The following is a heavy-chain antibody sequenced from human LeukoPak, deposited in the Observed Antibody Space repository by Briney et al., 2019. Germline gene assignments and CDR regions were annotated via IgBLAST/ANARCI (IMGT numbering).Heavy chain of an antibody. CDR1: GGSISSYY. D-gene: IGHD6-13*01. J-gene: IGHJ5*02. V-gene: IGHV4-59*01. CDR3: ARYVWYSSSWYLYNWFDP. CDR2: IYYSGST. Sequence: PSETLSLTCTVSGGSISSYYWSWIRQPPGKGLEWIGYIYYSGSTNYNPSLKSRVTISVDTSKNQFFLKLSSVTAADTAVYYCARYVWYSSSWYLYNWFDPWGQGTLVTVSS.